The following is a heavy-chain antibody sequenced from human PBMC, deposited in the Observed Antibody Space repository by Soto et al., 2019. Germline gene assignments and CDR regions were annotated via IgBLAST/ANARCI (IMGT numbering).Heavy chain of an antibody. CDR2: INPSGGST. J-gene: IGHJ4*02. D-gene: IGHD3-22*01. V-gene: IGHV1-46*01. CDR3: ARGIDSSGYYYLNYFDY. Sequence: ASVKVSCKASGYTFTSYYIQWVRQAPGQGLEWMGIINPSGGSTSYAQKFQGRVTMTRDTSTSTVYMELSSLRSEDTAVYYCARGIDSSGYYYLNYFDYWGQGTLVTVYS. CDR1: GYTFTSYY.